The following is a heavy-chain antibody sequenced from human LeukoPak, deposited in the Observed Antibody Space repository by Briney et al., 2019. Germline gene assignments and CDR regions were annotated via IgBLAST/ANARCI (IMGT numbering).Heavy chain of an antibody. CDR3: ASDGHYSDSSSYYRPRDWYFDL. CDR2: IIPIFGTA. D-gene: IGHD3-22*01. V-gene: IGHV1-69*05. J-gene: IGHJ2*01. Sequence: SVKVSCKASGGTFSSYAISWVRQAPGQGLEWMGGIIPIFGTANYAQKFQGRVTITTDESTSTAYMELSSLRSEDTAVYYCASDGHYSDSSSYYRPRDWYFDLWGRGILVTVSS. CDR1: GGTFSSYA.